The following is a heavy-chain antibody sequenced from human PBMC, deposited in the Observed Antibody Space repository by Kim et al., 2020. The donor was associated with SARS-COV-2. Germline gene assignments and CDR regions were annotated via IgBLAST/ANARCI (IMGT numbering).Heavy chain of an antibody. CDR1: GGSISSYY. D-gene: IGHD3-3*01. CDR2: IYTSGST. Sequence: SETLSLTCTVSGGSISSYYWSWIRQPAGKGLEWIGRIYTSGSTNYNPSHKSRVTMSVDTSKNQFSLKLSSVTAADTAVYYCARDRYYDFWSGSTRPTYFDPWGQGTLVTVSS. J-gene: IGHJ5*02. CDR3: ARDRYYDFWSGSTRPTYFDP. V-gene: IGHV4-4*07.